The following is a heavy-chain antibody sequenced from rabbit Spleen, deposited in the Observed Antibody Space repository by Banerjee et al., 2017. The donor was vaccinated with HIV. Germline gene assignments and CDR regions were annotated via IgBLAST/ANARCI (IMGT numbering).Heavy chain of an antibody. J-gene: IGHJ2*01. V-gene: IGHV1S45*01. D-gene: IGHD4-2*01. Sequence: QQQLVEYGGDLVQPEGSLTLTCKASGFSFSNKAVMCWVRQAPGKGLEWIACINAVTGKAVYASWAKGRFTFSKTSSTTVTLQMTSLTAADTATYFCARGSGAAGSGCDQWGQGTLVTVS. CDR2: INAVTGKA. CDR1: GFSFSNKAV. CDR3: ARGSGAAGSGCDQ.